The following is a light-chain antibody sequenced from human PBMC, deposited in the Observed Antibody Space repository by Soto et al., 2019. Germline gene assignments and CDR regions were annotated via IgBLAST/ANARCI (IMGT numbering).Light chain of an antibody. CDR3: QPRSNWPPRYT. CDR2: GAS. CDR1: QSVSSY. V-gene: IGKV3-11*01. J-gene: IGKJ2*01. Sequence: EIVLTQSPATLSLSPGERATLSCRASQSVSSYLAWYQQKPGQAPRLLIYGASNRATGIPARFSGSGSGTDFTLTIGTLEPEAFAVYYCQPRSNWPPRYTFGQGTKLEIK.